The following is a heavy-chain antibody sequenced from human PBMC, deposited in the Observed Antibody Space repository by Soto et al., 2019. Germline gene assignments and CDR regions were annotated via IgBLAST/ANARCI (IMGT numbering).Heavy chain of an antibody. CDR2: INHSGST. V-gene: IGHV4-34*01. D-gene: IGHD3-16*02. CDR3: ARGGYIWGSYRQRYNWFDP. CDR1: GGSFSGYY. Sequence: SETLSLTCAVYGGSFSGYYWSWIRQPPGKGLEWIGEINHSGSTNYNPSLKSRVTISVDTSKNQFSLKLSSVTAADTAVYYCARGGYIWGSYRQRYNWFDPWGQGTLVTVS. J-gene: IGHJ5*02.